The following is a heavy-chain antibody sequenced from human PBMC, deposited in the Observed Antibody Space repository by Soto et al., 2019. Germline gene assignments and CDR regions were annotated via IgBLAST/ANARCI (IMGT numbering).Heavy chain of an antibody. CDR1: GYTFTSYD. V-gene: IGHV1-8*01. CDR3: ATHRDGSGYCFDY. J-gene: IGHJ4*02. CDR2: MNPNSGNT. D-gene: IGHD5-12*01. Sequence: QVQLVQSGAEVKKPGASVKVSCKASGYTFTSYDINWVRQATGQGLEWMGWMNPNSGNTGYAQKFQGRVTMTRHTSISTAYMELSSLRSEVTAVYYCATHRDGSGYCFDYWGQGTLVTVSS.